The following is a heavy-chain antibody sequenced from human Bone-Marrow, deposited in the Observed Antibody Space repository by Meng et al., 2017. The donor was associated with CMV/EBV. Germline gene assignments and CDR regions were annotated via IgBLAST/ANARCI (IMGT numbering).Heavy chain of an antibody. Sequence: SETLSLTCTVSRGSISSSSHYWGWVRQAPGKGLEWIGSILYGGSTFYNPSLKSRVSISIDVSKNQFSLSLSSVTAADTAVYYCARVWGGDNWFDPWGQGNRVTVSS. V-gene: IGHV4-39*07. D-gene: IGHD3-16*01. J-gene: IGHJ5*02. CDR3: ARVWGGDNWFDP. CDR1: RGSISSSSHY. CDR2: ILYGGST.